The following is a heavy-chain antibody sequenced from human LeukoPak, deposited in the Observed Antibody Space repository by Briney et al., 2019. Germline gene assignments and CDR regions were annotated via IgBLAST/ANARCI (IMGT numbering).Heavy chain of an antibody. Sequence: GASVKVSCKVSGYTLTELSMHWVRQAPGKGLEWMGGFDPEDGETIYAQKFQGRVTMTEDTSTDTAYMKLSSLRSEDTAVYYCATLPRDYDILTGFDCWGQGTLVTVSS. CDR2: FDPEDGET. CDR1: GYTLTELS. V-gene: IGHV1-24*01. CDR3: ATLPRDYDILTGFDC. J-gene: IGHJ4*02. D-gene: IGHD3-9*01.